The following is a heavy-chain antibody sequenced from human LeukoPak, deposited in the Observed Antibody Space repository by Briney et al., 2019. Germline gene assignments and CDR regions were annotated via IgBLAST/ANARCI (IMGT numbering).Heavy chain of an antibody. Sequence: PSETLSLTCTVSGGSISSYYWSWIRQPPGKGLEWIGYIYYSGNTNYNPSLKSRVIISVDTSKNQFSLKLSSVTAADTAVYYCASSYGSGSYYAFWGQGTLVTVSS. D-gene: IGHD3-10*01. CDR3: ASSYGSGSYYAF. V-gene: IGHV4-59*01. J-gene: IGHJ4*02. CDR1: GGSISSYY. CDR2: IYYSGNT.